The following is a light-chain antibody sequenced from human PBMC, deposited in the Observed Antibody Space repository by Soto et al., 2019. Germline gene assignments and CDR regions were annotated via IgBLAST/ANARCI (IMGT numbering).Light chain of an antibody. CDR2: AAS. Sequence: EIVLTQSPATLSLSPGERATLSCRVSQSISTYLAWYQQKPGQAPRLLIYAASYRATGISDKFSGSGSGTDFTLTISRLEPEDFAVYYCHQYGNTLWTFGQGTKVDI. V-gene: IGKV3-11*01. CDR3: HQYGNTLWT. J-gene: IGKJ1*01. CDR1: QSISTY.